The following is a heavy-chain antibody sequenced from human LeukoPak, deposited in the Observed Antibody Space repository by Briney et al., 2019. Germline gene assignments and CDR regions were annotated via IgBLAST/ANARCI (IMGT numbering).Heavy chain of an antibody. CDR3: ATDRHLTSSFDY. D-gene: IGHD1-14*01. V-gene: IGHV1-24*01. Sequence: ASVKVSCKVSGYTLTELSMHWVRQAPGKGLEWMGGFDPEDGETIYAQKFQGRVTMTEDTSTDTAYMELSSLRSEDTAVYYCATDRHLTSSFDYCGQGTLVTVSS. J-gene: IGHJ4*02. CDR1: GYTLTELS. CDR2: FDPEDGET.